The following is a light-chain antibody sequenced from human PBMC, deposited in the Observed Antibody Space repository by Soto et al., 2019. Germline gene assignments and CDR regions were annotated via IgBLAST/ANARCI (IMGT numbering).Light chain of an antibody. CDR1: QSISSW. Sequence: DIQMTQSPSTLSASVGDRVTITCRASQSISSWLAWYQQKPGKAPKLLIYDASSLESGVPSRFSGSGSGTEFTLTISSLEPEDFAVYYCQQRHNWIIFGQGTRLEIK. CDR2: DAS. J-gene: IGKJ5*01. V-gene: IGKV1-5*01. CDR3: QQRHNWII.